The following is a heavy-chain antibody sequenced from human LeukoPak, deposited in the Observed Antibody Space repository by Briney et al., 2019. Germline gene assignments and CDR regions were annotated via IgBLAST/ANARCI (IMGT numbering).Heavy chain of an antibody. Sequence: GGSLRLSCAASGFIFSDFYMSWIRQAPGMGLEWISYIGTRSNPIYYADSVKGRFTISRDGAKNSLYLQMNSLRDEDTAVYFCAREARGSGRDFDYWGQGILVTVSS. J-gene: IGHJ4*02. CDR3: AREARGSGRDFDY. CDR2: IGTRSNPI. D-gene: IGHD1-26*01. CDR1: GFIFSDFY. V-gene: IGHV3-11*01.